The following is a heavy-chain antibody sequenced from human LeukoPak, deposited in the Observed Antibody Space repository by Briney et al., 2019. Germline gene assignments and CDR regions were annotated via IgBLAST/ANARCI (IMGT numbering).Heavy chain of an antibody. D-gene: IGHD3-10*01. V-gene: IGHV3-23*01. CDR2: ISGSGGST. CDR3: AKGLLWFGELLAYFDY. J-gene: IGHJ4*02. CDR1: GFIFSSYN. Sequence: GGSLRLSCAASGFIFSSYNMHWVRQAPGKGLEWVSAISGSGGSTYYADSVKGRFTISRDNSKNTLYLQMNSLRAEDTAVYYCAKGLLWFGELLAYFDYWGQGTLVTVSS.